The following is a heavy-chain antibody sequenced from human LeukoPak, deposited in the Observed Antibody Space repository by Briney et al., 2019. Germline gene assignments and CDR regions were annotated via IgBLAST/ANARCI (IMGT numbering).Heavy chain of an antibody. V-gene: IGHV4-39*07. Sequence: PSETLSLTCTVSGGSISSSSYYWGWIRQPPGKGLEWIGSIYYSGSTNYNPSLKSRVTISVDTSKNQFSLKLSSVTAADTAVYYCAVHYYGSGSYFRWGQGTLVTVSS. CDR3: AVHYYGSGSYFR. CDR1: GGSISSSSYY. J-gene: IGHJ4*02. D-gene: IGHD3-10*01. CDR2: IYYSGST.